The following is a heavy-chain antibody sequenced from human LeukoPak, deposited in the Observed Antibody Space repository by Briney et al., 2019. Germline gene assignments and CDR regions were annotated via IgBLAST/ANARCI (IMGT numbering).Heavy chain of an antibody. CDR3: ARDATLGYSYGQCYYYMDV. CDR2: IYTSGST. Sequence: KPSETLSLTCTVSGGSISSYYWSWIRQPAGKGLEWIGRIYTSGSTNYNPSLKSRVAMSVDTSKNQFSLKLSSVTAADTAGYYCARDATLGYSYGQCYYYMDVWGKGTTVTVSS. CDR1: GGSISSYY. D-gene: IGHD5-18*01. J-gene: IGHJ6*03. V-gene: IGHV4-4*07.